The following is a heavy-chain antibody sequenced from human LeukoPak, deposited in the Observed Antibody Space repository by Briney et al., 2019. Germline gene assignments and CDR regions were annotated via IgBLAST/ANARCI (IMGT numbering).Heavy chain of an antibody. Sequence: ASVKVSCKASGYTFTGYYMHWVRQAPGQGLEWMGWINPNSGGTNYAQKFQGWVTMTRDTSISTAYMELSRLRSDDTAVYYCARGGRMGNLYSYGYYYYGMDVWGQGTTVTVSS. J-gene: IGHJ6*02. V-gene: IGHV1-2*04. CDR1: GYTFTGYY. CDR2: INPNSGGT. D-gene: IGHD5-18*01. CDR3: ARGGRMGNLYSYGYYYYGMDV.